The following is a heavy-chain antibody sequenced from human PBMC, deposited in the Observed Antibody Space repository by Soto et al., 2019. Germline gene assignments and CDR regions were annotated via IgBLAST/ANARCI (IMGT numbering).Heavy chain of an antibody. V-gene: IGHV3-48*03. D-gene: IGHD4-4*01. CDR1: GFTFSSYE. CDR3: ARVSGFDYTNPDY. Sequence: EVKLVESGGGLVQPGGSLRLSCAASGFTFSSYEMNWVRQAPGKGLEWVSHITSRGSMMYYADSVKGRFTISRDNAKNSLYLQMNSLRAEDTAVYYCARVSGFDYTNPDYWGQGTLVTVSS. J-gene: IGHJ4*02. CDR2: ITSRGSMM.